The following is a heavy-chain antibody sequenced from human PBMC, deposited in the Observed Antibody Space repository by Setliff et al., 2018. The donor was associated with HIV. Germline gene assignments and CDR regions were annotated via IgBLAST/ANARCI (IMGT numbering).Heavy chain of an antibody. CDR1: GYSFSDYD. CDR3: ARGKWFRLDKSAWSNWFDP. J-gene: IGHJ5*02. Sequence: ASVKVSCKASGYSFSDYDINWVRQAPGQGLEWMGWMNAHSGNSGCAQKFQGRVTMTRDTSISTAYMELNSLQYEDTAVYYCARGKWFRLDKSAWSNWFDPWGHGTLVTVSS. D-gene: IGHD5-12*01. CDR2: MNAHSGNS. V-gene: IGHV1-8*01.